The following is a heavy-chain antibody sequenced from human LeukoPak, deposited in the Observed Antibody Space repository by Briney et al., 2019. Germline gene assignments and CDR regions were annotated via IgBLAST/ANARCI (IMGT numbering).Heavy chain of an antibody. CDR1: GGSISSYY. V-gene: IGHV4-59*01. CDR2: IYYSGST. D-gene: IGHD3-22*01. Sequence: PSETLSLTCTVSGGSISSYYWSWIRQPPGKGLEWIGYIYYSGSTNYNPSLKSRVTISVDTSKYQFSLKLSSVTAADTAVYYCARDRGYYYDSSGYFDYWGQGTLVTVSS. J-gene: IGHJ4*02. CDR3: ARDRGYYYDSSGYFDY.